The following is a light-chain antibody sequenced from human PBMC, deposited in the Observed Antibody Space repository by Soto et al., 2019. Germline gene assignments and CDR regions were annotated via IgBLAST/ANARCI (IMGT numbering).Light chain of an antibody. J-gene: IGKJ3*01. CDR2: GAS. V-gene: IGKV3-20*01. CDR1: QSVSSSY. CDR3: QQYGSTPFT. Sequence: EIVLTQSPGTLSLSPGERATLSCRASQSVSSSYLAWYQQKPGQAPRLLIYGASSRATGIPDRFSGSGSGTDFTLTISRLEPEDFAMYYCQQYGSTPFTFGPGTKVHIK.